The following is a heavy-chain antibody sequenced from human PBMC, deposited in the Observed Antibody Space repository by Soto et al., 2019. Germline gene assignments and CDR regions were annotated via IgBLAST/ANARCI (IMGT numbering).Heavy chain of an antibody. CDR2: ISGSGGST. Sequence: PGGSLRLSCAASGFTFSSYAMSWVRQAPGKGLEWVSAISGSGGSTYYADSVKGRFTISRDNSKNTLYLQMNSLRAEDTAVYYCAKDVMTQPRSDDAFDIWGQGTMVTVSS. CDR3: AKDVMTQPRSDDAFDI. J-gene: IGHJ3*02. CDR1: GFTFSSYA. D-gene: IGHD6-13*01. V-gene: IGHV3-23*01.